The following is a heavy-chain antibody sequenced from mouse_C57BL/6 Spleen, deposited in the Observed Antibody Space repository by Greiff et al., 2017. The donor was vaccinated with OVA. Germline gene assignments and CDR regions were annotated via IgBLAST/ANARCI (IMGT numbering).Heavy chain of an antibody. J-gene: IGHJ2*01. CDR3: ARGDLPSYFDY. CDR1: GFNIKNTY. CDR2: IDPANGNT. Sequence: EVKLVESVAELVRPGASVKLSCTASGFNIKNTYMHWVKQRPEQGLEWIGRIDPANGNTKYAPKFQGTATITADPSSNTAYLQLSSLTSEDTAIYYCARGDLPSYFDYWGQGTTLTVSS. V-gene: IGHV14-3*01. D-gene: IGHD2-1*01.